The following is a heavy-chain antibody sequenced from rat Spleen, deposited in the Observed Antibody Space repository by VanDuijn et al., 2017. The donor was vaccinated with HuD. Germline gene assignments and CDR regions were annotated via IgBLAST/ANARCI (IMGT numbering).Heavy chain of an antibody. D-gene: IGHD1-11*01. CDR1: GFSLTNYH. Sequence: QVQLKESGPGLVQPSQTLSLACTVSGFSLTNYHVHWVRQPSGKGLEWMGVIWTGGSTEYNSALKSRLSISRDTSKSQVFLKMNSLQTDDTATYYCARDPLMVEGFDYWGQGVMVTVSS. CDR2: IWTGGST. CDR3: ARDPLMVEGFDY. V-gene: IGHV2-43*01. J-gene: IGHJ2*01.